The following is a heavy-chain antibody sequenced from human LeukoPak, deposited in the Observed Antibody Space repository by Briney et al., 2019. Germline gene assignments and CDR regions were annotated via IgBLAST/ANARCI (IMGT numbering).Heavy chain of an antibody. CDR2: ISGSGGST. D-gene: IGHD2-15*01. Sequence: GRSMRLAWAAYGFTFSSYAMSWDRQAPGKWLEWVSAISGSGGSTYYPDSVKGRFTISRDNSKNTLYLQMNSLRAEDTAVYYCAKAVALVAARGTYFDYWGQGTLVTVSS. CDR1: GFTFSSYA. J-gene: IGHJ4*02. CDR3: AKAVALVAARGTYFDY. V-gene: IGHV3-23*01.